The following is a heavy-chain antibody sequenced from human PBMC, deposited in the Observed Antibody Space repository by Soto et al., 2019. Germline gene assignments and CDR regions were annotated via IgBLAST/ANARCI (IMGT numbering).Heavy chain of an antibody. CDR1: GFTFSSYA. CDR2: ISGNGDTT. D-gene: IGHD5-18*01. Sequence: SGGSLRLSCAASGFTFSSYAMSWVRQAPGMGLEWVSSISGNGDTTYYADSVKGRFTISRDNSKNTLYLQMNSLRAEDTAVYYCALGYSYAPFDPWGRGTLVTVSS. J-gene: IGHJ5*02. CDR3: ALGYSYAPFDP. V-gene: IGHV3-23*01.